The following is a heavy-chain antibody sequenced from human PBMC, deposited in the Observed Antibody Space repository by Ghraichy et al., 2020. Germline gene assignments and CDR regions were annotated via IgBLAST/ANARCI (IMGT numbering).Heavy chain of an antibody. J-gene: IGHJ4*02. CDR2: IYYSGST. D-gene: IGHD1-26*01. CDR1: GGSISSYY. CDR3: AREGIVGATVGYFDY. V-gene: IGHV4-59*01. Sequence: SETLSLTCTVSGGSISSYYWSWIRQPPGKGLEWIGYIYYSGSTNYNPSLKSRVTISVDTSKNQFSLKLSSVTAADTAVYYCAREGIVGATVGYFDYWGQGTLVTVSS.